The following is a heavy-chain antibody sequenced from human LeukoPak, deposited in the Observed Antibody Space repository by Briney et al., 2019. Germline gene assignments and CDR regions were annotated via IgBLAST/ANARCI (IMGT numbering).Heavy chain of an antibody. Sequence: SEILSLTCTVSGGSIGTYYWSWIRQPPGKGLEWIGEINHSGSTNYNPSLKSRVTISVDTSKNQFSLKLSSVTAADTAVYYCAREQSSGLGYNWFDPWGQGTLVTVSS. D-gene: IGHD6-19*01. CDR3: AREQSSGLGYNWFDP. CDR2: INHSGST. V-gene: IGHV4-34*01. J-gene: IGHJ5*02. CDR1: GGSIGTYY.